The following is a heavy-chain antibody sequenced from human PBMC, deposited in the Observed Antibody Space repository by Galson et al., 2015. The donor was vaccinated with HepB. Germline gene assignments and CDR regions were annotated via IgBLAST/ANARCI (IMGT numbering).Heavy chain of an antibody. CDR3: ASGKYSRGC. CDR2: ISYDGSNK. D-gene: IGHD6-19*01. J-gene: IGHJ4*02. Sequence: SLRLSCAASGFTFSSYAMHWVRQAPGKGLEWVAVISYDGSNKYYADSVKGRFTISRDNSKNTLYLQMNSLRAEDTAVYYCASGKYSRGCWGQGTLVTVSS. CDR1: GFTFSSYA. V-gene: IGHV3-30-3*01.